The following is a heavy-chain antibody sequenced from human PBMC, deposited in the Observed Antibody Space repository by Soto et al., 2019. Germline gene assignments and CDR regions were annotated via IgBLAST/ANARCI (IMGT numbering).Heavy chain of an antibody. V-gene: IGHV4-59*01. CDR2: IYYRGST. J-gene: IGHJ6*04. CDR1: GGSISSYY. Sequence: PSETLSLTCSLCGGSISSYYWGWIRQPPGKGLEWIGYIYYRGSTNYNPSLKSRVTISVDTSKNQFSLKLSSVTAADTAVYYWARLSVDYDYGMDVWGKGTTVIASS. CDR3: ARLSVDYDYGMDV.